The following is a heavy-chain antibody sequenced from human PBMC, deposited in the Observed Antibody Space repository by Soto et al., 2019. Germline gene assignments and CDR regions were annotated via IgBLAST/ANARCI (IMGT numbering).Heavy chain of an antibody. Sequence: QVQLVQSGAEVKKPGASVKVSCKASGYTFTSYGISWVRQAPGQGLEWMGWISAYNGNTKYAQKLQGRVTMTTGTSPSTAYMELRSLRSCHTAVYCRARDSPPVDYWGQGTLVTVSS. CDR1: GYTFTSYG. V-gene: IGHV1-18*01. CDR3: ARDSPPVDY. CDR2: ISAYNGNT. J-gene: IGHJ4*02.